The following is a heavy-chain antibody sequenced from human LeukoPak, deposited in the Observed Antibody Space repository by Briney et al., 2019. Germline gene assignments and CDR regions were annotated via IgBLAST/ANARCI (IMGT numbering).Heavy chain of an antibody. D-gene: IGHD3-10*01. Sequence: AYNGNTNYAQKLQGRVTMTTDTSTSTAYVELRSLRSDDTAVYYCARESYYYGSGSYDDFDYWGQGTLVTVSS. V-gene: IGHV1-18*01. J-gene: IGHJ4*02. CDR2: AYNGNT. CDR3: ARESYYYGSGSYDDFDY.